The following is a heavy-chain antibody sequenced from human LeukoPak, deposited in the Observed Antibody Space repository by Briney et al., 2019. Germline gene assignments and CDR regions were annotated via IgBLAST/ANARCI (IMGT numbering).Heavy chain of an antibody. D-gene: IGHD1-1*01. CDR1: GGSISSYY. Sequence: SETLSLTCTVSGGSISSYYWSWIRQPPGKGLAWIGYIYYSGSTYYNPSLKSRVTISVDTSKNLFSLKLSSVTAADTAVYYCARVQRPLDGADYWGQGTLVTVSS. CDR3: ARVQRPLDGADY. V-gene: IGHV4-59*01. J-gene: IGHJ4*02. CDR2: IYYSGST.